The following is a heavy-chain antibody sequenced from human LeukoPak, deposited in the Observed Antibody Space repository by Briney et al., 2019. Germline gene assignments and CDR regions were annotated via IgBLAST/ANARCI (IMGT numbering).Heavy chain of an antibody. D-gene: IGHD3-9*01. Sequence: ASVKVSCKASGGTFSSYAISWVRQAPGQGLEWMGGIIPIFGTANYAQKFQGRVTITADESTSTAHMELSSLRSEDTAVYYCASSQYSYYDILTGPRYYYGMDDWGQGTTVTVSS. J-gene: IGHJ6*02. CDR3: ASSQYSYYDILTGPRYYYGMDD. CDR2: IIPIFGTA. V-gene: IGHV1-69*01. CDR1: GGTFSSYA.